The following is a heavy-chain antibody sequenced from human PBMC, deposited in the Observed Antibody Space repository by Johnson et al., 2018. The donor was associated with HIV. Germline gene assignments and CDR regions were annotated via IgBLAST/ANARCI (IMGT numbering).Heavy chain of an antibody. CDR1: GFTVSNYA. CDR2: ISYDGRTK. V-gene: IGHV3-30*04. D-gene: IGHD2-21*02. J-gene: IGHJ3*02. Sequence: QVQLVESGGGLIQPGGSLRLSCAASGFTVSNYAMHWVRQAPGKGLEWVALISYDGRTKYYADSVKGRFTVSRANSKNTLYLQMNSLRAEDTAVYYCARVRYSIVVVTWDAFDIWGQGTMVTVSS. CDR3: ARVRYSIVVVTWDAFDI.